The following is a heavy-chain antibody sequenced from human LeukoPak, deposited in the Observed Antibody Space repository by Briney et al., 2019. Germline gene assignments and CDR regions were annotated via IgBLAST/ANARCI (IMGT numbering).Heavy chain of an antibody. CDR2: INPYSGDT. D-gene: IGHD6-13*01. J-gene: IGHJ4*02. Sequence: ASVKVSCKASGYTFTGYHIHWVRQAPGQGLDWMGRINPYSGDTNFAQKFQGRVTMTRDTSITTAYMDLSRLTPDDTAVYFCARDQGSLTRSWYTGYWGQGTQVTVSS. V-gene: IGHV1-2*06. CDR3: ARDQGSLTRSWYTGY. CDR1: GYTFTGYH.